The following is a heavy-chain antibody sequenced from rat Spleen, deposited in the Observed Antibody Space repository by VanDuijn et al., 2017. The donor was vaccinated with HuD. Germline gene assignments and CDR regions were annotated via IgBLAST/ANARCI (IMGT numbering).Heavy chain of an antibody. CDR1: GFSLSTSG. Sequence: QVQLKESGPGLVRPSQTLSLTCPVSGFSLSTSGLIWVRQPPGKGLEWMGVIWGNGNTNYNSALKSRLSISRDTTKSQVFLKMNSLQTEDTAIYYCARADIGAIYTDGIWGQGVMVTVSS. J-gene: IGHJ2*01. CDR3: ARADIGAIYTDGI. V-gene: IGHV2-13*01. CDR2: IWGNGNT. D-gene: IGHD1-2*01.